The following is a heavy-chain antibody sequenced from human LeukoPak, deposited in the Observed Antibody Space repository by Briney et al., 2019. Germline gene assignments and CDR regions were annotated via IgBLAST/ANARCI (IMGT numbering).Heavy chain of an antibody. J-gene: IGHJ5*02. CDR1: GGTFSSYA. CDR2: IIPIFGTA. V-gene: IGHV1-69*13. D-gene: IGHD2-2*01. Sequence: SVKVSCKASGGTFSSYAISWVRQAPGQGLEWMGGIIPIFGTANYAQKFQGRVTITADESTSTAYMELSSLRSEDTAVYYCARVPGVVPAAMGLGWFDPWGQGTLVTVSS. CDR3: ARVPGVVPAAMGLGWFDP.